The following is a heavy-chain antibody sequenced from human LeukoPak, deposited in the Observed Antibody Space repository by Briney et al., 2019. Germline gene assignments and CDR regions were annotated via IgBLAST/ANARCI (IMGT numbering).Heavy chain of an antibody. V-gene: IGHV4-34*01. D-gene: IGHD6-19*01. CDR2: INHSGST. Sequence: SETLSLTCAVYGGSFSGYYWRWIRQPPGKGLEWIGEINHSGSTNYNPSLKSRVTISVDTSKNQFSLKLSSVTAADTAVYYCARGWSSGWYRGRYFDYWGQGTLVTVSS. CDR1: GGSFSGYY. CDR3: ARGWSSGWYRGRYFDY. J-gene: IGHJ4*02.